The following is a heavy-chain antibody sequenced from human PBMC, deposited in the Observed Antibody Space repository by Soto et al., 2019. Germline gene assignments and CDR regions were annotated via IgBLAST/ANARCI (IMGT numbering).Heavy chain of an antibody. J-gene: IGHJ4*02. V-gene: IGHV4-38-2*02. D-gene: IGHD3-16*01. CDR3: ARDGGSYSGIDY. Sequence: SETLSLTCAVSGYSISSGYYWGWIRQPPGRGLEWIGSLYHSVITYYNPSLKNRVTISEDTSKNQFSLKLTSMTAADTAVYYCARDGGSYSGIDYWGQGTLVTVSS. CDR2: LYHSVIT. CDR1: GYSISSGYY.